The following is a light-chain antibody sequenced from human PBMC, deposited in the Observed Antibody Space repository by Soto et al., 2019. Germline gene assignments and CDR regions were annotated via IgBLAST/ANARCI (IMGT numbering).Light chain of an antibody. CDR3: QQDYNLPGT. V-gene: IGKV3D-7*01. CDR2: GAS. Sequence: EIVMTQSPATLSLSPGERATLSCRASQSVSSSYLSWYQQKPGQAPRLLIYGASTGATGIPARFSGSGSGTDFTLTISSLQPEDFAVYYCQQDYNLPGTFGQGTKVDIK. CDR1: QSVSSSY. J-gene: IGKJ1*01.